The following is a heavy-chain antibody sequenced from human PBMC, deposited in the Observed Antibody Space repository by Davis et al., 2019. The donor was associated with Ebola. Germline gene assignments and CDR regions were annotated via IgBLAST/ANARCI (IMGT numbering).Heavy chain of an antibody. D-gene: IGHD4-17*01. CDR1: GGSISNYF. Sequence: MPSETLSLTCTVSGGSISNYFWSWICQPPGKGLDWIGYVYYSGTTDYNPSLQSRVTISVDTSNNQFSLKLNSVAAADTAVYYCARGNSDYGDFDYWGPGTLVTVSA. CDR2: VYYSGTT. CDR3: ARGNSDYGDFDY. J-gene: IGHJ4*02. V-gene: IGHV4-59*01.